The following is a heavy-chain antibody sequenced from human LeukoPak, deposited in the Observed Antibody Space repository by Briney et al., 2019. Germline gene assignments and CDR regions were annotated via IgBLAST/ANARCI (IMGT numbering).Heavy chain of an antibody. CDR1: GGTLSSYA. V-gene: IGHV1-69*13. CDR2: IIPIFGTA. J-gene: IGHJ4*02. D-gene: IGHD4-23*01. CDR3: ASSTPAGYGGNLDYFDY. Sequence: SVKVSCKASGGTLSSYAISWVRQAPGQGLEWMGGIIPIFGTANYAQKFQGRVTITADESTSTAYMELSSLRSEDTAVYYCASSTPAGYGGNLDYFDYWGQGTLVTVSS.